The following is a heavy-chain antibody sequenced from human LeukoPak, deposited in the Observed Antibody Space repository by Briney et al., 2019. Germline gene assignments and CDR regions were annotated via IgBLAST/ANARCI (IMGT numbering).Heavy chain of an antibody. Sequence: PGGSLRLSCAASGFTVSSNYMSWVRQAPGKGLEWVSVIYSGGSTYYADSVKGRITISRDNSKNTLYLQINSLRAEDTAVYYCARELSSWNAFDIWGQGAMVTVSS. V-gene: IGHV3-66*01. CDR2: IYSGGST. CDR1: GFTVSSNY. J-gene: IGHJ3*02. CDR3: ARELSSWNAFDI. D-gene: IGHD6-13*01.